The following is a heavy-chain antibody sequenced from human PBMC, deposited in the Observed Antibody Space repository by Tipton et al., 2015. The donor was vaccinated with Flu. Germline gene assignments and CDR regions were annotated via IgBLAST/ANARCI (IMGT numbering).Heavy chain of an antibody. D-gene: IGHD3-16*01. CDR2: IYYTGYP. V-gene: IGHV4-39*07. J-gene: IGHJ5*01. CDR1: GGSISSGSHY. Sequence: LRLSCTVSGGSISSGSHYWGWIRQAPGRGLEWVGSIYYTGYPYYNSSLKGRLAMSIDTSKKQFSLRLSSVTAADTAVYYCAKVLFGWVESWAQGTLVTVSS. CDR3: AKVLFGWVES.